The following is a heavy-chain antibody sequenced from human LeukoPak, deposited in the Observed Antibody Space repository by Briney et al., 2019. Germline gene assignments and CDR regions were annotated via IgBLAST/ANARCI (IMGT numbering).Heavy chain of an antibody. Sequence: ASVKVSCKASGYMFTKYGISWVRQAPGQGLEWMGWISAYNGNTNYAQKLQGRVTMTTDTSTSTAYMELRSLRSDDTAVYYCARDRKGAGYAFDIWGQGTMVTVSS. J-gene: IGHJ3*02. CDR2: ISAYNGNT. D-gene: IGHD1-26*01. CDR3: ARDRKGAGYAFDI. V-gene: IGHV1-18*01. CDR1: GYMFTKYG.